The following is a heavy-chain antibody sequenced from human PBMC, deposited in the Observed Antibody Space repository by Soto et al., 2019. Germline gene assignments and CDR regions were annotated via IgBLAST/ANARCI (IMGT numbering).Heavy chain of an antibody. Sequence: QVQLQESGPGLVKPSGTLSLTCAVSGGSIISYNWWSWVRQPPGKGLEWIGEIFHSGSTNFNPSLXCRVTISIDKSKNNFSLKLNSVTAADTAVYYCARHERSGQDYWGQGTLVTVSS. D-gene: IGHD3-3*01. CDR3: ARHERSGQDY. V-gene: IGHV4-4*02. CDR2: IFHSGST. J-gene: IGHJ4*02. CDR1: GGSIISYNW.